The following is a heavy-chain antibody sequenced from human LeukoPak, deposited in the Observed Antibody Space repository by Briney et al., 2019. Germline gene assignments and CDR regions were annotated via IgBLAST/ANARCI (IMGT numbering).Heavy chain of an antibody. V-gene: IGHV3-7*01. CDR3: ARGPAYYCSGGSCYIDY. D-gene: IGHD2-15*01. Sequence: GGSLRLSCAASGFTFSSYWMNWARQAPGKGLEWVASINHNGNVNYYVDSVKGRFTISRDNDKNSLYLKMNSLRVEDKAVYYCARGPAYYCSGGSCYIDYWGQGALVTVSS. CDR1: GFTFSSYW. CDR2: INHNGNVN. J-gene: IGHJ4*02.